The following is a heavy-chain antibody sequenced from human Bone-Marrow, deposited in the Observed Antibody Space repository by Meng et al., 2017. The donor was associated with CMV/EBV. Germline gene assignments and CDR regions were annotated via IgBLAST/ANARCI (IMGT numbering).Heavy chain of an antibody. J-gene: IGHJ6*02. CDR3: ARTPEYSSSSFIHYYYYYGMDV. Sequence: SVKVSCKASGGTFSSYAISWVRQAPGQGLEWMGGIIPIFGTANYAQKFQGRVTITTDESTSTAYMELSSLRSEDTAVYYCARTPEYSSSSFIHYYYYYGMDVWGQGTTVTVAS. D-gene: IGHD6-6*01. CDR1: GGTFSSYA. V-gene: IGHV1-69*05. CDR2: IIPIFGTA.